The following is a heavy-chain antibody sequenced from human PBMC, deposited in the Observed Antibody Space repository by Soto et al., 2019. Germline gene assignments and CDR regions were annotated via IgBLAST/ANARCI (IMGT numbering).Heavy chain of an antibody. Sequence: ASVKVSCKASGYTFSNYGISWVRQAPGQGLEWMGWISDYNGNTFYGKKFQGRVTMTTDTSTRTAFMELRSLRSDDTAVYYCAREGFYSGSGTYSPPRYYGMDVGG. D-gene: IGHD3-10*01. J-gene: IGHJ6*02. V-gene: IGHV1-18*01. CDR2: ISDYNGNT. CDR3: AREGFYSGSGTYSPPRYYGMDV. CDR1: GYTFSNYG.